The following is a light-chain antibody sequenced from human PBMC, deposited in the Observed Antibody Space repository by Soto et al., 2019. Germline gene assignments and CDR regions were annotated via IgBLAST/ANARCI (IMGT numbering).Light chain of an antibody. J-gene: IGKJ4*01. V-gene: IGKV1-5*01. Sequence: DIQVTQSPSTLSASVGDRVTITCRASQSISSWLAWYQQKPGKAPKLLIYDASSLESGVPSRFSGSGSGTEFTLTISSLQPDDFETYYCQQYNSYSLTFGGGTKVDIK. CDR2: DAS. CDR3: QQYNSYSLT. CDR1: QSISSW.